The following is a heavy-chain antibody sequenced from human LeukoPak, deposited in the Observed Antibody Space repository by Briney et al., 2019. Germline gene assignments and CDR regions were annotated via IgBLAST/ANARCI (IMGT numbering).Heavy chain of an antibody. CDR2: ISSSSSTI. V-gene: IGHV3-48*02. Sequence: GGSLRLSCAASGLPFSTFWMNWVRQAPGKGLEWVSYISSSSSTIYYADSVKGRFTISRDNAKNSLYLQMNSLRDEDTAVYYCAREKYCSSTSCYRGFDYWGQGTLVTVSS. CDR3: AREKYCSSTSCYRGFDY. CDR1: GLPFSTFW. J-gene: IGHJ4*02. D-gene: IGHD2-2*02.